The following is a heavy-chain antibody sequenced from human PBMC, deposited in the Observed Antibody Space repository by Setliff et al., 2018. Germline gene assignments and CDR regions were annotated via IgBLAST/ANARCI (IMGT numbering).Heavy chain of an antibody. J-gene: IGHJ4*02. Sequence: GGSLRLSCAASGFTFVDLFIDWVRQPPGKGLEWVGRIKNKVNTFSTQYAASVKCRLSISRDDSKSSLYLQMNSLRAEDTAVYYCAKGYCRSTSCYVDYWGQGTLVTVSS. V-gene: IGHV3-72*01. D-gene: IGHD2-2*01. CDR1: GFTFVDLF. CDR2: IKNKVNTFST. CDR3: AKGYCRSTSCYVDY.